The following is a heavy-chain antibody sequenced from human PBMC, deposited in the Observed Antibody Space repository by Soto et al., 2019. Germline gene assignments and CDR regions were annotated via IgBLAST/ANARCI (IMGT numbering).Heavy chain of an antibody. CDR1: GYTFTGYY. CDR3: ARGVAVAPSNAFDI. J-gene: IGHJ3*02. D-gene: IGHD6-19*01. Sequence: GASVKVSCKASGYTFTGYYMHWVRQAPGQGLEWMGWINPNSGGTNYAQKFQGWVTMTRDTSISTAYMELSRLRSDDTAVYYCARGVAVAPSNAFDIWGQGTMVPVSS. V-gene: IGHV1-2*04. CDR2: INPNSGGT.